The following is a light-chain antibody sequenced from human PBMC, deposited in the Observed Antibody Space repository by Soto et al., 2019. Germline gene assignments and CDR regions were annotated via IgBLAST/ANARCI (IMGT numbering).Light chain of an antibody. CDR2: DVN. CDR1: SSDVGAHNY. V-gene: IGLV2-8*01. CDR3: SSYAGGTNWV. J-gene: IGLJ3*02. Sequence: QSALTQPPSASGSPGQSLTISCTGTSSDVGAHNYVSWYQQNPGKAPKLMLYDVNKRPSGVPDRFSGSKSGNTASLTVSGLQAEDEADYDCSSYAGGTNWVFAGGTQLTVL.